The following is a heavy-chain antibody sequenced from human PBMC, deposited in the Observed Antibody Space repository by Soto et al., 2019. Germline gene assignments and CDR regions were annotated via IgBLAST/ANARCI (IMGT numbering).Heavy chain of an antibody. CDR2: IYYSGST. V-gene: IGHV4-61*01. CDR1: GGSVSSGSYY. CDR3: ARDFGYYDSGGYSLGSYYGMDV. J-gene: IGHJ6*02. Sequence: QVQLQESGPGLVKPSETLSLTCTVSGGSVSSGSYYWSWIRQPPGKGLEWIGYIYYSGSTNYNPSLKSRFTISVDTSKTRFSLRLSSVTAAETAVYYCARDFGYYDSGGYSLGSYYGMDVWGQGTTVTVSS. D-gene: IGHD3-22*01.